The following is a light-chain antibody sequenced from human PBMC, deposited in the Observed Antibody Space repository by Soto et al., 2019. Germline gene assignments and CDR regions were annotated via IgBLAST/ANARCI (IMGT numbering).Light chain of an antibody. CDR3: ATWDSNLSAGV. J-gene: IGLJ7*01. CDR1: SSNIGNNF. CDR2: ENN. V-gene: IGLV1-51*02. Sequence: QSVLTQPPSVSAAPGQKVTISCSGSSSNIGNNFVSWYQQLPGTAPKLLIYENNKRPSGIPDRFSGSKSGTSATLGISGLRTGDEADYYCATWDSNLSAGVFGGGTQLTVL.